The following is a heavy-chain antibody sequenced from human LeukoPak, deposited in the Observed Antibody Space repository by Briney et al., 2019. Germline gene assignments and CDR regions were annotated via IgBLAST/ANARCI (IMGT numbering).Heavy chain of an antibody. V-gene: IGHV1-18*01. CDR3: ARDREVWLRPRRRYYFHY. CDR2: ISAYNANT. Sequence: ASVKVSCKASGYTFTSYGISWVRQAPGQGLEWMGWISAYNANTKYAQKLQGRVTMTTDTSTSTAYMELRSLRSDDTAVYYCARDREVWLRPRRRYYFHYWGQGTLVTVSS. D-gene: IGHD5-12*01. J-gene: IGHJ4*02. CDR1: GYTFTSYG.